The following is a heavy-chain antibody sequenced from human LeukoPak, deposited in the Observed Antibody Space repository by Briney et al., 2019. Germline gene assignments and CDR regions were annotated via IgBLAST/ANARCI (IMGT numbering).Heavy chain of an antibody. V-gene: IGHV3-9*01. J-gene: IGHJ4*02. Sequence: GGSLRLSCAASGFTFSSYSMNWVRQAPGKGLEWVSGISWNSGSIGYADSVKGRFTISRDNAKNSLYLQMNSLRAEDTALYYCARVPDSSGYYSPDYWGQGTLVTVSS. CDR1: GFTFSSYS. CDR2: ISWNSGSI. D-gene: IGHD3-22*01. CDR3: ARVPDSSGYYSPDY.